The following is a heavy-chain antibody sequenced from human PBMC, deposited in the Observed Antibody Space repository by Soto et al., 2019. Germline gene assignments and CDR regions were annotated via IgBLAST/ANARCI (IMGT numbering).Heavy chain of an antibody. CDR3: AREWELRNAFDI. CDR1: GFTFSSYE. CDR2: ISSSGSTI. Sequence: GGSLRLSCAASGFTFSSYEMNWVRQAPGKGLEWVSYISSSGSTIYYADSVKGRFTISRDNAKNSLYLQMNSLRAEDTAVYYCAREWELRNAFDIWGQGTMVTVSS. V-gene: IGHV3-48*03. D-gene: IGHD1-26*01. J-gene: IGHJ3*02.